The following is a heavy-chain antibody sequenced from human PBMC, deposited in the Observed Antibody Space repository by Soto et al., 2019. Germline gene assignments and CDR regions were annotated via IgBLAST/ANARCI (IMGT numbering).Heavy chain of an antibody. CDR1: GVTFGSYA. CDR3: ARDSQGRFLEWPRDYYYYMDV. D-gene: IGHD3-3*01. Sequence: PGGSLRLSCAASGVTFGSYAMAGVRQAPGKGLEWVSSISSSSSYIYYADSVQGRFTISRDNAKNSLYPQMNSLRAEDTAVYYCARDSQGRFLEWPRDYYYYMDVWGKGTTVTVSS. J-gene: IGHJ6*03. V-gene: IGHV3-21*01. CDR2: ISSSSSYI.